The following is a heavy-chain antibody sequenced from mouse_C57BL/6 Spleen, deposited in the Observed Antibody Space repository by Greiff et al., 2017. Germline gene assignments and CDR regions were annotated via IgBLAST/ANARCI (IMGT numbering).Heavy chain of an antibody. CDR2: IYPRDGST. Sequence: VKLVESGPELVKPGASVKLSCKASGYTFTSYDINWVKQRPGQGLEWIGWIYPRDGSTKYNEKFKGKATLTVDTSSSTAYMELHSLTSEDSAVYFCARGRHMVTLDYWGQGTTLTVSS. V-gene: IGHV1-85*01. J-gene: IGHJ2*01. CDR3: ARGRHMVTLDY. D-gene: IGHD2-2*01. CDR1: GYTFTSYD.